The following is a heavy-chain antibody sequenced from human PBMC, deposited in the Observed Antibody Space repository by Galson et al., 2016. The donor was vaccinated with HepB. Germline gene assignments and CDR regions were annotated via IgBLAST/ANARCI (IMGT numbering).Heavy chain of an antibody. V-gene: IGHV3-53*01. CDR2: IERGGSA. D-gene: IGHD3-10*01. CDR1: GFTLRSY. J-gene: IGHJ6*02. Sequence: SLRLSCAASGFTLRSYMRWVRQAPGKGLEWVSLIERGGSAQYADSVKGRFTISRDNSKNVLYLQMSSLRADDTAVYYCARDRGWFGEPDVIYAMDVWGQGTTVTVSS. CDR3: ARDRGWFGEPDVIYAMDV.